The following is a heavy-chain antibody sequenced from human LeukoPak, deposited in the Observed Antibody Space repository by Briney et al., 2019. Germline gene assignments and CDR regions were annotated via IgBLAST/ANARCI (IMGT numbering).Heavy chain of an antibody. CDR2: ISGSGAST. J-gene: IGHJ3*02. CDR3: AKSWNYYDSSGDDALDI. V-gene: IGHV3-23*01. D-gene: IGHD3-22*01. Sequence: GGSLRLSCAASGFTFSTYGMSWVRQAPGKGLEWVSSISGSGASTYYADSVKGRFTISRDNSKNTLYLQMNSLRAEDTAVYYCAKSWNYYDSSGDDALDIWGQGTMVTVSS. CDR1: GFTFSTYG.